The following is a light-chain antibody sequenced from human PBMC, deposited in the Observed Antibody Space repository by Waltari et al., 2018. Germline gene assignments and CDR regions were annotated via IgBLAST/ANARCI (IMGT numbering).Light chain of an antibody. CDR3: QTVGHGTWV. CDR2: VNSDGSH. CDR1: SGHSTNI. J-gene: IGLJ3*02. Sequence: QLVLTQSPSASASLGASVKLTCTLSSGHSTNIIAWLQQQPEKGPRYLMNVNSDGSHNKGGGIPDRFSGSSAGAERYLTISSLQSEDEADYYCQTVGHGTWVFGGGTRLTVL. V-gene: IGLV4-69*01.